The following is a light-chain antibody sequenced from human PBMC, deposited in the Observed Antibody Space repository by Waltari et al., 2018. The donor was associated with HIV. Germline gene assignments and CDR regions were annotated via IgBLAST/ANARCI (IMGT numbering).Light chain of an antibody. Sequence: DIQLTQSPSSLSASVGDRVTNTCRASQTISRYLNWYQQKPGEAPKVLIYATSSLHSGGPSRFSGSVFGADFTLTISSLQVEDFATYYCQQSYSTPSWTFGQGTKVEMK. CDR1: QTISRY. V-gene: IGKV1-39*01. J-gene: IGKJ1*01. CDR2: ATS. CDR3: QQSYSTPSWT.